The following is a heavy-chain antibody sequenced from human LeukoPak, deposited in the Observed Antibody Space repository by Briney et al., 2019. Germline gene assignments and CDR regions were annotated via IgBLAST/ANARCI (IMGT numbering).Heavy chain of an antibody. Sequence: GGSLRLSCAASGFTFSTYAMHWVRQAPGKGLEWVAVIWYDGSNKYYADSVKGRFTISRDNSKNTLYLQMNSLRAEDTAVYYCARDATGGALDYWGQGTLVTVSS. V-gene: IGHV3-33*01. CDR3: ARDATGGALDY. CDR2: IWYDGSNK. CDR1: GFTFSTYA. J-gene: IGHJ4*02. D-gene: IGHD2-21*01.